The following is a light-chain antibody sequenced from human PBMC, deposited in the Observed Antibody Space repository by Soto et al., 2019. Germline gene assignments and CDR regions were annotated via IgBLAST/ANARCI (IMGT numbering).Light chain of an antibody. CDR2: GAS. V-gene: IGKV3-15*01. J-gene: IGKJ2*01. Sequence: EIVMTQSPATLSVSPGERATLSCRASQSVSSNLAWYQQNPGQAPRHLIYGASTRATGIPARFSGSGSATEFTLTISSLQSEDFAVYYCQQYNNWPMYTFGQGTKLEIK. CDR3: QQYNNWPMYT. CDR1: QSVSSN.